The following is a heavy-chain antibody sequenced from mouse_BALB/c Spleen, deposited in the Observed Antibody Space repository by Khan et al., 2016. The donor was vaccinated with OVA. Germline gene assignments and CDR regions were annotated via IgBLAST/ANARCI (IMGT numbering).Heavy chain of an antibody. J-gene: IGHJ3*01. CDR1: GYTFTSYV. CDR3: LGSRYYYGIAYEGFAY. D-gene: IGHD1-1*01. Sequence: VQLQQSGPELVQPGASVKMSCKASGYTFTSYVMHWVKQKPGQGLEWIGYISPNSDGSKYNEKFRGKATLTSDKSSSTAYMELSSLTSEDSAFLYCLGSRYYYGIAYEGFAYWGQGTLGTVSA. CDR2: ISPNSDGS. V-gene: IGHV1S136*01.